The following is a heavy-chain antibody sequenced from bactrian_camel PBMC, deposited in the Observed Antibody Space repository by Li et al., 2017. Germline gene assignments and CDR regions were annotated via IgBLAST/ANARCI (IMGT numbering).Heavy chain of an antibody. V-gene: IGHV3S25*01. CDR2: VNSAGDST. CDR3: VVPDCYSVSWCHRPYGPFSY. J-gene: IGHJ4*01. CDR1: GFTFSYYW. D-gene: IGHD3*01. Sequence: QLVESGGGLVQPGGSLRLPCATSGFTFSYYWMYWVRQALGKGLEWVSTVNSAGDSTCYVDSVKGRFTISRDNAKNTVYLQMNSLKPEDTAVYYCVVPDCYSVSWCHRPYGPFSYWGQGTQVTVS.